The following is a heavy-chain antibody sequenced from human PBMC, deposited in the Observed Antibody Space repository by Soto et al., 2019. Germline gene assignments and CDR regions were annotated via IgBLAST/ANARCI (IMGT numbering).Heavy chain of an antibody. Sequence: ASVKVSCKASGYSFTKFGISWVRQGPGQGLEWMGWISTSNGKTNYAQKFQGRVIVTTDTSTSTAYMELRSLRSDDTAVYYCARDRNCTQTVCYNVFDPWGQGTPVTVSS. CDR3: ARDRNCTQTVCYNVFDP. CDR2: ISTSNGKT. V-gene: IGHV1-18*01. CDR1: GYSFTKFG. J-gene: IGHJ5*02. D-gene: IGHD2-8*01.